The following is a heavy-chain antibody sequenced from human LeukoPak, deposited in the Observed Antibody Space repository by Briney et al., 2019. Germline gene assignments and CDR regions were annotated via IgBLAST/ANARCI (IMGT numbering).Heavy chain of an antibody. CDR3: AKLPIVVVVAATWWFDP. J-gene: IGHJ5*02. D-gene: IGHD2-15*01. Sequence: GGSLRLSCAASGFTFSSYAMSWVRQAPGKGLEWVSGISGSGGSTYYADSVKGRFTISRDNSKNTLYLQMNSLRAEDTAVYYGAKLPIVVVVAATWWFDPWGQGTLVTVSS. CDR1: GFTFSSYA. V-gene: IGHV3-23*01. CDR2: ISGSGGST.